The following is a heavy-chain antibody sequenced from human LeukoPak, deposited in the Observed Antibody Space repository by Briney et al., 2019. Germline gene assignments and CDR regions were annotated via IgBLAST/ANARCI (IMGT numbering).Heavy chain of an antibody. CDR3: ARAPSGCGGTCAFDY. Sequence: SETLSLTCTVSGGSTSNSFWSWIRQPAGKGLEWIGRIYTDGSTNSNPSLRSRLTMSLGTSKNQFSLQLTSVTAADTAVYFCARAPSGCGGTCAFDYWGQGTLVTVSS. V-gene: IGHV4-4*07. D-gene: IGHD2-15*01. CDR1: GGSTSNSF. CDR2: IYTDGST. J-gene: IGHJ4*02.